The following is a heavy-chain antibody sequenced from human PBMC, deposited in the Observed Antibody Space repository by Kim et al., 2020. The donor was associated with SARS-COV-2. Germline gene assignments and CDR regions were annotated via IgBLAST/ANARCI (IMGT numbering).Heavy chain of an antibody. CDR3: VRVPSDYQLLSKYGMDV. CDR1: GYTFTSYG. D-gene: IGHD2-2*01. Sequence: ASVKVSCKASGYTFTSYGISWVRQAPGQGHEWMGWISTYNGNTNYAQKLQGRVTMTTDTSTSTAYMELRSLRSDDTAAYYCVRVPSDYQLLSKYGMDVWGQGTTVTVSS. CDR2: ISTYNGNT. V-gene: IGHV1-18*01. J-gene: IGHJ6*02.